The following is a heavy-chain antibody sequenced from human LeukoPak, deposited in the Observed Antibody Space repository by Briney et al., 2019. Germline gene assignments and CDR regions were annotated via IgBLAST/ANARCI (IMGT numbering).Heavy chain of an antibody. V-gene: IGHV1-69*06. CDR3: ARQMTTVTIPYAFDI. CDR1: GGTFSSYA. J-gene: IGHJ3*02. Sequence: SVKVSCKASGGTFSSYAISWVRQAPGQGLEWMGGITPIFGTANYAQKFQGRVTITADKSTSTAYMELSSLRSEDTAVYYCARQMTTVTIPYAFDIWGQGTMVTVSS. D-gene: IGHD4-17*01. CDR2: ITPIFGTA.